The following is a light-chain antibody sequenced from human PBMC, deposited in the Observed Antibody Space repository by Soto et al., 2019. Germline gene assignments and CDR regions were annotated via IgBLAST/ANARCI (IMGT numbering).Light chain of an antibody. J-gene: IGLJ2*01. CDR2: DNS. Sequence: QSVLTQPPSLSGAPGQRVTISCTGSRPNIGAGYDVHGYQHLPGTAPKVLIFDNSNRPSGVPDRFSGSKSGTSASLAITGLQAEDEAVYYCHSYDVSLRGPAFGGGTQLTVL. V-gene: IGLV1-40*01. CDR1: RPNIGAGYD. CDR3: HSYDVSLRGPA.